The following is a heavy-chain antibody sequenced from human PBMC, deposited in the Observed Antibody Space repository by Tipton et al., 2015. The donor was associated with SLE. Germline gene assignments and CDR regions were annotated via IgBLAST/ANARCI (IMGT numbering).Heavy chain of an antibody. CDR3: ARRDVVPPGYFDY. CDR2: IYPGDSDQ. Sequence: QLVQSGAEVKKRGESLKISCKASGYIFTTYWIGWVRQLPAKGLEWMGIIYPGDSDQKYNSSFHSQVTISADKSISTAYLQWSSQEASDAAVYYCARRDVVPPGYFDYWSQGALVTVSS. D-gene: IGHD2-15*01. J-gene: IGHJ4*02. CDR1: GYIFTTYW. V-gene: IGHV5-51*03.